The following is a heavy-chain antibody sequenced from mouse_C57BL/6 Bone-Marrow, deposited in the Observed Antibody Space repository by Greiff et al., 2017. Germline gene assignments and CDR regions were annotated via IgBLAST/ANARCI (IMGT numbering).Heavy chain of an antibody. Sequence: VQLQQSGAELVRPGTSVKVSCKASGYAFTNYLIAWVKQRPGQGLEWIGVINPGSGGTNYNEKFKGKATLTADKSSSTAYMQLSSLTSKDSAVYFYARSPVVTTEAMDYWGQGTSVTVSS. CDR1: GYAFTNYL. CDR2: INPGSGGT. V-gene: IGHV1-54*01. J-gene: IGHJ4*01. CDR3: ARSPVVTTEAMDY. D-gene: IGHD2-2*01.